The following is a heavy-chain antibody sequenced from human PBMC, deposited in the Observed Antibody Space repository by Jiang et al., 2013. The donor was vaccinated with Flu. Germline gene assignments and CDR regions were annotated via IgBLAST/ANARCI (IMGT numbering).Heavy chain of an antibody. J-gene: IGHJ4*02. D-gene: IGHD1-26*01. Sequence: GSVKGRFTISRDNFRSIVYLQMNSLGPDDTALYYCAKGCEDRPTGSCIASWGQGTLVTVSS. V-gene: IGHV3-9*01. CDR3: AKGCEDRPTGSCIAS.